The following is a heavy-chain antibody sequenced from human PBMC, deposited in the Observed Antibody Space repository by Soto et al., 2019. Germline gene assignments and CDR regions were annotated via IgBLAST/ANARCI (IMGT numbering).Heavy chain of an antibody. D-gene: IGHD6-19*01. Sequence: PGESLKISCKGSGYSFTSYWIGWVRPMPGKGLEWMGIIGPDSNTRYSPSFEGQVTISADKSINTAYLQWSSLKAADTAVYYCTRRTYTSGWRHYFDLWGQGTLVTVSS. CDR2: IGPDSNT. CDR1: GYSFTSYW. CDR3: TRRTYTSGWRHYFDL. V-gene: IGHV5-51*01. J-gene: IGHJ4*02.